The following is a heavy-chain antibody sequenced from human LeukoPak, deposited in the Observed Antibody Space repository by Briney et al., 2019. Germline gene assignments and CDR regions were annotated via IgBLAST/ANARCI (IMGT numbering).Heavy chain of an antibody. CDR1: GFTFSSFA. J-gene: IGHJ4*02. CDR3: AKRFELTDF. CDR2: IGSSGGST. V-gene: IGHV3-23*01. D-gene: IGHD3-10*01. Sequence: GGSLRLSCAASGFTFSSFAMSWVRQAPGKGLEWVSSIGSSGGSTYYADSVKGRFTISRDNSKNTLFLQMNSLRAENTAVYYCAKRFELTDFWGRGTLVTVSS.